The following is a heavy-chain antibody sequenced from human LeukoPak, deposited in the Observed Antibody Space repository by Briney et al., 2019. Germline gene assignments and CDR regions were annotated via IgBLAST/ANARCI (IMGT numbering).Heavy chain of an antibody. CDR3: ARDLCSGVSCYRPYGLDV. V-gene: IGHV3-53*01. J-gene: IGHJ6*02. Sequence: PGGSLRLSCAASGFIVSSYYTSWVRQAPGKGLEWGSVIYSGGSTYYADSVKGRFTISRDSSKNTLYLQMSSLRADDTAVYFCARDLCSGVSCYRPYGLDVWGQGTTVTVSS. D-gene: IGHD2-15*01. CDR2: IYSGGST. CDR1: GFIVSSYY.